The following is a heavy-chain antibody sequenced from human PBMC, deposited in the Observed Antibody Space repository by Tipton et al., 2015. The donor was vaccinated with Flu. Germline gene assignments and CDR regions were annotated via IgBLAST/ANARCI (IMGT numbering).Heavy chain of an antibody. CDR3: ARVYNSGYSFKNNFGY. V-gene: IGHV3-74*01. CDR2: INTDGSST. CDR1: GFTFSSYW. J-gene: IGHJ4*02. Sequence: SLRLSCAASGFTFSSYWMHWVRQAPGKGLVWVSRINTDGSSTSYADSVKGRFTISRDNAKNTLYLQMNSLRAEDTAVYYCARVYNSGYSFKNNFGYWGQGTLVTVSS. D-gene: IGHD3-22*01.